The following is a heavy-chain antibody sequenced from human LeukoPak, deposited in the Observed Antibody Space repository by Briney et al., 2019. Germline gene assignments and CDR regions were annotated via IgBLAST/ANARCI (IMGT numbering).Heavy chain of an antibody. Sequence: GEYLKISCKGSGYGFTTYWIAWVRQMPGKGLEWMGIIKPANSDTRYSPSFQGQVTISADKSISTAYLQWSSLMASDTAMYYCARQWLFDCWGQGTLVTV. CDR2: IKPANSDT. CDR3: ARQWLFDC. J-gene: IGHJ4*02. V-gene: IGHV5-51*01. D-gene: IGHD5-12*01. CDR1: GYGFTTYW.